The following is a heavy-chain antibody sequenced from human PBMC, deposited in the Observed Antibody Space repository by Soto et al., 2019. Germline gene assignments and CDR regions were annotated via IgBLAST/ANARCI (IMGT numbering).Heavy chain of an antibody. CDR1: GFSLSTSGVG. CDR3: AHKGPEDWPLDY. D-gene: IGHD3-9*01. CDR2: IYWDDSK. Sequence: QITLKESGPTLVRPTQTLTLTCAFSGFSLSTSGVGVGWIRQPPGKALEWLAVIYWDDSKHYSPSLRSRLTITKDTPKNQVVLTMTNMDPKDTGTYDCAHKGPEDWPLDYWGQGTLVTVSS. V-gene: IGHV2-5*02. J-gene: IGHJ4*02.